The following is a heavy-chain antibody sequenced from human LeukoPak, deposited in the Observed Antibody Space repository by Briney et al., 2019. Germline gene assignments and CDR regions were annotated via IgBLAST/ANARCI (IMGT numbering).Heavy chain of an antibody. CDR1: GYSSITHW. V-gene: IGHV5-51*01. CDR2: IYPGDSDT. D-gene: IGHD3-10*01. CDR3: AKGAGGSGSYYPYF. J-gene: IGHJ4*02. Sequence: GESLKISCKASGYSSITHWIAWVRQTPGKGREWMGSIYPGDSDTKYSPSFQGQVTISADKSISTAYLQWSSLKASDTAMYYCAKGAGGSGSYYPYFWGQGTLVTVSS.